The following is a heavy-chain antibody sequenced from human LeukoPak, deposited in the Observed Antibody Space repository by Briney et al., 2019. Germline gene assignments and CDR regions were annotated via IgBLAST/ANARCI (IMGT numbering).Heavy chain of an antibody. Sequence: PGGSLRLSCAASGFTFDDYAMHWVRQAPGKGLEWVSLISGDGGSTYYADSVKGRFTISRDNSKNSLYLQMNSLRTEDTASYYCAKNSGSSWTYYYYYMDVWGKGTTVTVSS. V-gene: IGHV3-43*02. D-gene: IGHD6-13*01. J-gene: IGHJ6*03. CDR1: GFTFDDYA. CDR3: AKNSGSSWTYYYYYMDV. CDR2: ISGDGGST.